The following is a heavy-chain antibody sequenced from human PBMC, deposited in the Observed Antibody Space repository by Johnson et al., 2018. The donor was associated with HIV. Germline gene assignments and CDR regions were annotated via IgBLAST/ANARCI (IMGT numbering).Heavy chain of an antibody. D-gene: IGHD1-26*01. CDR3: AKERYRGSTALADAFDM. Sequence: QVQLVESGGGVVQPGRSLRLSCAASGFTFSNYGMHWVRQAPGKGLEWVAVISYDGTSKYQADSVKGRFTISRDNSKNTLFLQMNSLRAEDTAVYYCAKERYRGSTALADAFDMWGQGRMVTVSS. CDR1: GFTFSNYG. V-gene: IGHV3-30*18. CDR2: ISYDGTSK. J-gene: IGHJ3*02.